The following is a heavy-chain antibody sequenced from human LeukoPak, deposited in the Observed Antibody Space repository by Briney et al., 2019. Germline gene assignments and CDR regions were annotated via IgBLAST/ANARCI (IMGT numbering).Heavy chain of an antibody. Sequence: GGSLRLSCAGSGFDFSNYWMHWVRQVPGKGLMWVSVINADGSVTTFADSVKGRFTISRDNSKNTLYLQMNSLRAEDTAVYYCAKEPDVVVVAATELDPWGQGTLVTVSS. CDR1: GFDFSNYW. J-gene: IGHJ5*02. CDR3: AKEPDVVVVAATELDP. V-gene: IGHV3-74*01. D-gene: IGHD2-15*01. CDR2: INADGSVT.